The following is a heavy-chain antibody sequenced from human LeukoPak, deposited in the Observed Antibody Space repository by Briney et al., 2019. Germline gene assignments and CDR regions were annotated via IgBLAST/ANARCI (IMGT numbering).Heavy chain of an antibody. D-gene: IGHD6-13*01. CDR2: ISAYNGNT. V-gene: IGHV1-18*01. J-gene: IGHJ4*02. CDR3: ARVGQGYSSSWLVD. Sequence: ASVKVSCKASGYTFTSYGISWVQQAPGQGLEWMGWISAYNGNTNYAQKLQGRVTMTTDTSTSTAYMELRSLRSDDTAVYYCARVGQGYSSSWLVDWGQGTLVTVSS. CDR1: GYTFTSYG.